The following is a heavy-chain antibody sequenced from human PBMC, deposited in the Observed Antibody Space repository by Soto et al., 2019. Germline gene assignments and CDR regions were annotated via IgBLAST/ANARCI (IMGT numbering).Heavy chain of an antibody. D-gene: IGHD5-18*01. CDR3: AREATDMVDYYYYGMDV. Sequence: QVQLVQSGAEVKKPGSSVKVSCKASGGTFSSYAISWVRQAPGQGLEWMGGIIPIFGTANYAQKFQGRVTITADDSTSTAYMELSRLSSEDTAVYYCAREATDMVDYYYYGMDVWGQGTTVTVSS. V-gene: IGHV1-69*01. J-gene: IGHJ6*02. CDR2: IIPIFGTA. CDR1: GGTFSSYA.